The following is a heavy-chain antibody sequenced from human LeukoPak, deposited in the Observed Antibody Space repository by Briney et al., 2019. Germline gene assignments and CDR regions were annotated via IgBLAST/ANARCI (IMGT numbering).Heavy chain of an antibody. D-gene: IGHD3-10*01. CDR1: GYTFTNYW. Sequence: GESLKISCKGSGYTFTNYWIAWVRQMPGKGLEWMGIVHPYDSDKRYSPSLQGQVTVSVDKSINTAYLQWSTVQASDTAIYYCARVLGGSESYLSEMDVWGQGTTVIVSS. CDR2: VHPYDSDK. J-gene: IGHJ6*02. CDR3: ARVLGGSESYLSEMDV. V-gene: IGHV5-51*01.